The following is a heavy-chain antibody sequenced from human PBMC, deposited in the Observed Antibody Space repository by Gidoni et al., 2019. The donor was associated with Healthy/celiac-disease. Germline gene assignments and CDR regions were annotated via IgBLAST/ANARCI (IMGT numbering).Heavy chain of an antibody. CDR2: IYYSGST. V-gene: IGHV4-39*01. J-gene: IGHJ4*02. CDR3: ARLRARGRHDSSGYYYV. D-gene: IGHD3-22*01. Sequence: QLQLQESGPGLVKPSETLSLTCTVSGGSISSSSYYWGWIRQPPGNGLEGIGSIYYSGSTYYNPSLKSRVTISVDTSKNQFSLKLSSVTAADTAVYYCARLRARGRHDSSGYYYVWGQGTLVTVSS. CDR1: GGSISSSSYY.